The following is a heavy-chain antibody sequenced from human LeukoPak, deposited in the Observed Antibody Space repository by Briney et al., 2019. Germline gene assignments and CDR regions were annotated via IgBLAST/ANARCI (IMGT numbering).Heavy chain of an antibody. CDR1: GFTFSDYY. J-gene: IGHJ3*02. CDR2: ISSSSSYT. Sequence: PGGSLRLSCAASGFTFSDYYMNWIRQAPGKGLEWVSYISSSSSYTNYADSVKGRFTISRDNAKNTLYLQMNSLRAEDTAVYYCASGNSHAFDIWGQGTMVTVSS. CDR3: ASGNSHAFDI. V-gene: IGHV3-11*06.